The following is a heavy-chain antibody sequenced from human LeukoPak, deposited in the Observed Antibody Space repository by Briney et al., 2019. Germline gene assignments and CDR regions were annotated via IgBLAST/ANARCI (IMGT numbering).Heavy chain of an antibody. Sequence: GGSLRLSCAASGFTFNTYAMNWVRQAPGKGLEWVSAISDSGGSTYYADSVKGRFTISRDNSKNTLYLQMNSLRTEDTAVYYCAKVGEGATIGYFDYWGQGTLVTVSS. J-gene: IGHJ4*02. CDR3: AKVGEGATIGYFDY. V-gene: IGHV3-23*01. CDR2: ISDSGGST. D-gene: IGHD1-26*01. CDR1: GFTFNTYA.